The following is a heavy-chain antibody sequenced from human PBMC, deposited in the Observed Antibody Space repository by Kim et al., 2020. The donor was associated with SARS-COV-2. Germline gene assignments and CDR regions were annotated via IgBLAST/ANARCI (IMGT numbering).Heavy chain of an antibody. Sequence: SETLSLTCTVSGGSIRTDSYYGGWLRQPPGKGLEWIGSVFHSGSNYYNPSLKSRVTISVDTSKNQFSLKLNSVTAADTAVYYCTLSWGFQAFDIWGQGTKVTVSS. CDR3: TLSWGFQAFDI. J-gene: IGHJ3*02. V-gene: IGHV4-39*01. D-gene: IGHD3-16*01. CDR1: GGSIRTDSYY. CDR2: VFHSGSN.